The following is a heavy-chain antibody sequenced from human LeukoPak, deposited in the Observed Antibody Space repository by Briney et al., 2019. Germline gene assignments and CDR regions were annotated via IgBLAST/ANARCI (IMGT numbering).Heavy chain of an antibody. CDR3: ARQSSGWYPFDY. V-gene: IGHV4-59*08. J-gene: IGHJ4*02. CDR2: IYYSGIT. D-gene: IGHD6-19*01. CDR1: GGSISSYY. Sequence: SETLSLTCTVSGGSISSYYWTWIRQPPGKGLEWIGYIYYSGITNYNPSLKSRVTISADTSKNEFSLRLSSVTAADTAVYYCARQSSGWYPFDYWGQGTPVTVSP.